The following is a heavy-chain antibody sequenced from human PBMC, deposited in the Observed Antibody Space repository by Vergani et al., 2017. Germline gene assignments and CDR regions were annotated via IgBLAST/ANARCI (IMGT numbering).Heavy chain of an antibody. Sequence: EVQLVESGGGLVQPGGSLRLSCAASGFTFSSYWMSWVRQAPGKGLEWVANIKQDGSEKYYVDSVKGRFTISRDNAKNSLYLQMNSLRAEDTAVYYCARSKEKYYDICYDYWGQGTLVTVSS. CDR3: ARSKEKYYDICYDY. CDR1: GFTFSSYW. CDR2: IKQDGSEK. D-gene: IGHD3-9*01. J-gene: IGHJ4*02. V-gene: IGHV3-7*01.